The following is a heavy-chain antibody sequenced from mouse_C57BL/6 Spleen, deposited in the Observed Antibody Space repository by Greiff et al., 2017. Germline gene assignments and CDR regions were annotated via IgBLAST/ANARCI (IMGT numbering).Heavy chain of an antibody. D-gene: IGHD3-1*01. CDR1: GYTFTDYY. CDR2: IYPGSGNT. J-gene: IGHJ3*01. V-gene: IGHV1-84*01. Sequence: QVQLQQSGPGLVKPGASVRISCKASGYTFTDYYINWVKQRPGKGLEWIGWIYPGSGNTKNNEKFKGKATLTVDTSSSTAYMQLSSLTSEDSAFYFCASGTRTWFASRRQAALVPVS. CDR3: ASGTRTWFAS.